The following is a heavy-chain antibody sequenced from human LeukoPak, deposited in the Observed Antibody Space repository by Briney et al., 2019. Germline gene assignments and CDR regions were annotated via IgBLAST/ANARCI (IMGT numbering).Heavy chain of an antibody. CDR3: AREPIRGDAFDI. CDR1: GGSISSSSYY. CDR2: IYYSGST. J-gene: IGHJ3*02. V-gene: IGHV4-39*07. Sequence: PSETLSLTCTVSGGSISSSSYYWGWIRQPPGKGLEWIGSIYYSGSTYYNPSLKSRVTISVDTSRNQFSLKLNSVTPEDTAVYYCAREPIRGDAFDIWGQGTMVTVSS.